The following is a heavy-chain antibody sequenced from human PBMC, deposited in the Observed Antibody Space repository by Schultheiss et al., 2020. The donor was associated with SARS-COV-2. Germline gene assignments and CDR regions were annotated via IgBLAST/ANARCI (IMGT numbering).Heavy chain of an antibody. V-gene: IGHV3-66*03. CDR3: AREGLIAAHRAARGDY. CDR1: GFTFNS. D-gene: IGHD6-13*01. CDR2: IYSCGST. Sequence: GESLKISCAASGFTFNSINWVRQAPGKGLGWVSVIYSCGSTYYADSVKGRFTISRDNSKNRLDLQMSSLRTEDTAVYYCAREGLIAAHRAARGDYWGQGTLVTVSS. J-gene: IGHJ4*02.